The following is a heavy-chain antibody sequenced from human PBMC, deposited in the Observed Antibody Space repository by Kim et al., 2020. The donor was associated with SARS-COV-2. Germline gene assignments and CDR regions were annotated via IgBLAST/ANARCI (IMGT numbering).Heavy chain of an antibody. V-gene: IGHV4-59*13. CDR1: GGSISSYY. D-gene: IGHD1-26*01. J-gene: IGHJ4*02. CDR3: ARHPYSGSYQGWWFDY. Sequence: SETLSLTCTVSGGSISSYYWSWIRQPPGKGLEWIGYIYYSGSTNYNPSLKSRVTISVDTSKSQFSLKLSSVTAADTAVYYCARHPYSGSYQGWWFDYWGQGTLVTVSS. CDR2: IYYSGST.